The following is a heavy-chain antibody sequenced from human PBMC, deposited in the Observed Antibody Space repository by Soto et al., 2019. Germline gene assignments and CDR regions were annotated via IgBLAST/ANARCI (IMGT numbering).Heavy chain of an antibody. CDR3: ARGIATGQLDP. CDR2: INPDNGNT. Sequence: ASVKVSCKASGYTFTRYTMDWVRQAPGQRLEWMGWINPDNGNTKSSQKFQDRVIITRDTSASTAYMDLSSLRSEDTAVYYCARGIATGQLDPWGQGTLVTVSS. D-gene: IGHD2-15*01. J-gene: IGHJ5*02. V-gene: IGHV1-3*01. CDR1: GYTFTRYT.